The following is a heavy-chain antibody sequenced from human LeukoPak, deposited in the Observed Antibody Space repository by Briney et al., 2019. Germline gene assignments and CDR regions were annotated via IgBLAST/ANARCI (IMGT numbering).Heavy chain of an antibody. D-gene: IGHD5-18*01. J-gene: IGHJ5*02. CDR2: IYYSGST. CDR1: GGSISSYY. V-gene: IGHV4-59*01. Sequence: SETLSLTCTVSGGSISSYYWSWIRQPPGKGLEWIGDIYYSGSTNYNPSLKSQVTISLDTSKNQFSLRLGSVTAADTAVYYCARDGSRYSNGFNWFDPWGQGTLVTVSS. CDR3: ARDGSRYSNGFNWFDP.